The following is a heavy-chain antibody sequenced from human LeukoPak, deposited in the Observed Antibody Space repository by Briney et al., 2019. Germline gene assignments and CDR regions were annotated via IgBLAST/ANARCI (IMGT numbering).Heavy chain of an antibody. D-gene: IGHD6-19*01. Sequence: SETLSLTCTVSGGSISSSSYYWGWIRQPPGKGLEWIGSIYYSGSTYYNPSLKSRVTMSVDTSKNQFSLKLSSVTAADTAVYYCASGTSSPSSYYYMDVWGKGTTVTVSS. CDR2: IYYSGST. V-gene: IGHV4-39*07. CDR3: ASGTSSPSSYYYMDV. J-gene: IGHJ6*03. CDR1: GGSISSSSYY.